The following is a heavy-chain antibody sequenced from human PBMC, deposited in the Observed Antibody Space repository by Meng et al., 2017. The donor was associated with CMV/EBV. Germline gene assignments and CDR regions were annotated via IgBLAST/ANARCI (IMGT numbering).Heavy chain of an antibody. CDR2: INHSGST. J-gene: IGHJ4*02. D-gene: IGHD3-22*01. V-gene: IGHV4-34*01. Sequence: QVLLVWVGGGLLQPSGTLSLTCAVYGGSFSGYCWSWIRQPPGKGLEWIGEINHSGSTNYNPSLKSRVTISVDTSKNQFSLKLSSVTAADTAVYYCARVWDSGWDYWGQGTLVTVSS. CDR1: GGSFSGYC. CDR3: ARVWDSGWDY.